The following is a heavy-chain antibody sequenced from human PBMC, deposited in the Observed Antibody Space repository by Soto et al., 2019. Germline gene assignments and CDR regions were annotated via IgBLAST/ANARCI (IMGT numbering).Heavy chain of an antibody. J-gene: IGHJ4*02. Sequence: QVQLVESGGGVVQPGRSLRLSCAASGFTFSSYGMHWVRQAPGKGLEWVAVISYDGSNKYYADSVKGRFTISRDNSKNTLYLXMXXLRAEDTAVYYCAKDKNDYYDSSGYSDYWGQGTLVTVSS. V-gene: IGHV3-30*18. D-gene: IGHD3-22*01. CDR1: GFTFSSYG. CDR3: AKDKNDYYDSSGYSDY. CDR2: ISYDGSNK.